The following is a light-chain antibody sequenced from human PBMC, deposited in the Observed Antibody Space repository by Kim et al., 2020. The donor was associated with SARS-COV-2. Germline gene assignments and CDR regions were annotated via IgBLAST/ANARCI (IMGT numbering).Light chain of an antibody. J-gene: IGKJ4*01. Sequence: DIVMTQSPDSLAVSLGERATINCKSSQSVFYSPNNRNYLAWYQQKPGQPPKLLLYWASTRESGVPDRFSGSGSGADFTLTITSLQAEDVAVYYCHQYYRSPLTFGGGTKLEIK. CDR2: WAS. CDR3: HQYYRSPLT. V-gene: IGKV4-1*01. CDR1: QSVFYSPNNRNY.